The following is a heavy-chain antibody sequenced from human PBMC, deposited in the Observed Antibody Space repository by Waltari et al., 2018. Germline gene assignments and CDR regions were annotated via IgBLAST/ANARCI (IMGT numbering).Heavy chain of an antibody. Sequence: QLQLQESGPGLVKPSETLSLTCTVSGDSISRNTFFWGWIRQSPGKGLEWVGSIFYSGSTYSNPSLRVRVTISLDTSKSKFSLKLSSLAAADTAVYYCARGRNFGDLWSQISRGGRFDSWGQGTLVTVSS. J-gene: IGHJ4*02. CDR3: ARGRNFGDLWSQISRGGRFDS. CDR1: GDSISRNTFF. V-gene: IGHV4-39*07. CDR2: IFYSGST. D-gene: IGHD3-3*01.